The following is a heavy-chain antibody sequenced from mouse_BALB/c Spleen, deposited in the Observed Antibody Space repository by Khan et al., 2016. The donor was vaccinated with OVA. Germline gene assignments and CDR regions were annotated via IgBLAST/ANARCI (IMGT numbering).Heavy chain of an antibody. V-gene: IGHV1-7*01. CDR2: IDPSTGYT. CDR3: ARRGLYFIFAD. CDR1: GYTFTTYW. J-gene: IGHJ3*01. D-gene: IGHD2-12*01. Sequence: QVQLQQSGAELAKPGASVKMSCKASGYTFTTYWMHWVKQRPGQGLEWIVYIDPSTGYTEYNQKFKDQATLTTDKSSSTAYMQMSRLTSEDSAVYYCARRGLYFIFADWGQVSLVTVTA.